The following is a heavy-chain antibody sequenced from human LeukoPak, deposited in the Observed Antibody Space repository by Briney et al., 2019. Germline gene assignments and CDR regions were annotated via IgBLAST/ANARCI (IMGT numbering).Heavy chain of an antibody. CDR2: IYHSGST. Sequence: PSETLSLTCTVSGYSISSGYYWCWIRQPPGKGLEWIGSIYHSGSTYYNPSLKSRVTISVDTSKNQFSLKLSSVTAADTAVYYCARGGVRPLVVVVAATGYFDYWGQGTLVTVSS. D-gene: IGHD2-15*01. J-gene: IGHJ4*02. V-gene: IGHV4-38-2*02. CDR1: GYSISSGYY. CDR3: ARGGVRPLVVVVAATGYFDY.